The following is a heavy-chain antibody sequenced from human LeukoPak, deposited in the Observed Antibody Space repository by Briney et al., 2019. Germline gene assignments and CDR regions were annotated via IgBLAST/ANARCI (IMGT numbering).Heavy chain of an antibody. V-gene: IGHV4-34*01. CDR3: ARNLGIRDVWGSYRFQGPNEYYFDY. D-gene: IGHD3-16*02. Sequence: PSETLSLTCAVYGGSFSGYYWSWIRQPPGKGLEWIGEINHSGSTNYNPSLKSRVTISVDTSKNQFSLKLSSVTAADTAVYYCARNLGIRDVWGSYRFQGPNEYYFDYWGQGTLVTVSS. J-gene: IGHJ4*02. CDR1: GGSFSGYY. CDR2: INHSGST.